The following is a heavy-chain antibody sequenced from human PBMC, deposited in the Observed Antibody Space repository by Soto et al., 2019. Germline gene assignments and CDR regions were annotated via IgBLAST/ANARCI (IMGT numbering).Heavy chain of an antibody. Sequence: SETLSLTCTVSGGSISSGGYYWSWIRQHPGKGLEWIGYIYYSGSTYYNPSLKSRVTISVETYKNQFSLKLRSVTAADTAVYYRARGSSQGCDRATDASDIWGQGPMLPVS. D-gene: IGHD5-12*01. J-gene: IGHJ3*02. CDR3: ARGSSQGCDRATDASDI. CDR2: IYYSGST. CDR1: GGSISSGGYY. V-gene: IGHV4-31*03.